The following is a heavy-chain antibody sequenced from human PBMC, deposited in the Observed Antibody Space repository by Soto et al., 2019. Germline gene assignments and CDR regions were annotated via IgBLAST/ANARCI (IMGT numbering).Heavy chain of an antibody. CDR3: AHSDVLGYCSGGSGYSYWFDP. V-gene: IGHV2-5*02. Sequence: FGPTLVNPPQVLTLPCTLSGFLVSTRGIGVGWIRNPPAKALEWLALIYWDDDKRYSPSLKSRLTITKDTSKNQVVLTMTNMDPVDTATYYCAHSDVLGYCSGGSGYSYWFDPWGQGTLVTVSS. CDR2: IYWDDDK. CDR1: GFLVSTRGIG. D-gene: IGHD2-15*01. J-gene: IGHJ5*02.